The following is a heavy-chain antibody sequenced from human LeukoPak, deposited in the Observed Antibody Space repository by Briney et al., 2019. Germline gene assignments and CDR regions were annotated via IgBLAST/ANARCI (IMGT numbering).Heavy chain of an antibody. V-gene: IGHV4-34*01. CDR1: DESFSGYY. J-gene: IGHJ4*02. Sequence: SETLSLTCAVYDESFSGYYWSWIRQPPGKGLEWIGEINHSGSTNYNPSLKSRVTISVDTSKNQFSLELSSVTAADTAVYYCARAIGPSIAVAGPEYYFDYWGQGTLVTVSS. CDR3: ARAIGPSIAVAGPEYYFDY. D-gene: IGHD6-19*01. CDR2: INHSGST.